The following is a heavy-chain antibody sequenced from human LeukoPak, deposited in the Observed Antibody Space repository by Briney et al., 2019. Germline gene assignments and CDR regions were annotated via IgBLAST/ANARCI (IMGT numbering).Heavy chain of an antibody. CDR2: SNWNGGST. J-gene: IGHJ6*02. D-gene: IGHD2-15*01. Sequence: GGSLRLSCAASGFTFDDYGMSWVRQAPGKGLEWDSGSNWNGGSTGYADSVTGRFTISRDNAKNSLYLQMNSLRAEDTALYHCARDPGYCSGGSCQPLGRGMDVWGQGTTVTVSS. V-gene: IGHV3-20*01. CDR3: ARDPGYCSGGSCQPLGRGMDV. CDR1: GFTFDDYG.